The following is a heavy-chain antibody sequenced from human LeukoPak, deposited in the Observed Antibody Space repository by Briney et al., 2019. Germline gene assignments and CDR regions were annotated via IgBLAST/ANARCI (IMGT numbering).Heavy chain of an antibody. CDR3: ARDLNYAFDY. V-gene: IGHV3-48*02. CDR1: GFSFTSYI. D-gene: IGHD1-7*01. Sequence: PGGSLRLSCAASGFSFTSYIMNSVRHAPGKGLEWVAYISTAYSHIYYADSVKGRFTIPSDSAKNSLYLQMSSLRDEDTAVYYCARDLNYAFDYWGQGTLVTVSS. J-gene: IGHJ4*02. CDR2: ISTAYSHI.